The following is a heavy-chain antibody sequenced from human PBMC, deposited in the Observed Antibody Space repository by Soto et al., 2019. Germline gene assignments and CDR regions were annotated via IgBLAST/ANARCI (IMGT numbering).Heavy chain of an antibody. J-gene: IGHJ6*02. CDR3: ARVGRYYYDSSGYLGYYYGMDV. Sequence: SETLSLTCTVSGCSISSYYWGWIRQPPGKGLEWIGYIYYSGSTNYNPSLKSRVTISVDTSKNQFSLKLSSVTAADTAVYYCARVGRYYYDSSGYLGYYYGMDVWGQGTTVTVSS. CDR1: GCSISSYY. V-gene: IGHV4-59*01. D-gene: IGHD3-22*01. CDR2: IYYSGST.